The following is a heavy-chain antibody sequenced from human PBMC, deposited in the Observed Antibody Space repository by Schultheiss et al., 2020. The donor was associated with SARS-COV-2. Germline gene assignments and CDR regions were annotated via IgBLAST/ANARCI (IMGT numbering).Heavy chain of an antibody. V-gene: IGHV3-48*01. J-gene: IGHJ4*02. CDR1: GFTFSDYC. Sequence: GGSLRLSCAASGFTFSDYCMNWVRQAPGKGLEWVSYISRSSRAIYYADSVKGRFTVSRDNAKNSLYLQMNSLRAEDTPVYYCARDSGSSSWYYFDYWGQGSLVTVSS. CDR2: ISRSSRAI. CDR3: ARDSGSSSWYYFDY. D-gene: IGHD6-13*01.